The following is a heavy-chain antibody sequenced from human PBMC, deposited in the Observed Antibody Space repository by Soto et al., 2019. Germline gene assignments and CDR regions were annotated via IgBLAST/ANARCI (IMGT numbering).Heavy chain of an antibody. J-gene: IGHJ6*02. Sequence: QVQLVQSGAEVKKPGSSVKVSCKASGGTFSSYAISWVRQAPGQGLEWMGGIIPIFGTANYAQKFQGRVTITADECSGTAYMELSSLRSEDTAVSYWASQYCSGGSCLYGMDVWAEGPRSPSP. V-gene: IGHV1-69*12. CDR3: ASQYCSGGSCLYGMDV. CDR1: GGTFSSYA. D-gene: IGHD2-15*01. CDR2: IIPIFGTA.